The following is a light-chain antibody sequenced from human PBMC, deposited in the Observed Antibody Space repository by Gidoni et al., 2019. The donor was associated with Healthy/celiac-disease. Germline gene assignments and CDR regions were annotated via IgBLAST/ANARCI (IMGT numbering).Light chain of an antibody. J-gene: IGKJ3*01. V-gene: IGKV3-20*01. CDR3: QQYGSSPPKFT. CDR1: QSVSSSY. CDR2: SAS. Sequence: EIVLPQSPVTLSLSPGERATLSCRASQSVSSSYLAWYQQKPGQAPRLLIYSASSRATRIPDRFSGSGSGTDFTLTISRLEPEDFAVYYCQQYGSSPPKFTFGPGTKVEIK.